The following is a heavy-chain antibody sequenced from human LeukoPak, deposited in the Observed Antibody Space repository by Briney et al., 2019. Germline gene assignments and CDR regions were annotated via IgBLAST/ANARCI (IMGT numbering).Heavy chain of an antibody. Sequence: GGSLRLSCAASGFTFSDYYMSWIRQAPGKGLEWVSYISSSGSTIYYADSVKGRFTISRDNAKNSLYLQMNSLRAEDTALYYCARSIDYYGSGSYFGNWFDPWGQGTLVTVSS. D-gene: IGHD3-10*01. CDR1: GFTFSDYY. V-gene: IGHV3-11*01. CDR2: ISSSGSTI. J-gene: IGHJ5*02. CDR3: ARSIDYYGSGSYFGNWFDP.